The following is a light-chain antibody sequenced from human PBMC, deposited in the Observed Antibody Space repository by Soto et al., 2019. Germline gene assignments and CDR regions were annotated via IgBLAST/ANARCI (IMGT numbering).Light chain of an antibody. CDR1: QSISSW. CDR2: KAY. J-gene: IGKJ4*01. CDR3: QQYNSNPLT. V-gene: IGKV1-5*03. Sequence: DIQMTQSPSTLSASVGDSVTITCRASQSISSWLAWYQQKPGKVPKLLIYKAYSLESGVPSRFSGSGSGTEFTLTISSLQPDDFATYYCQQYNSNPLTFGGGTKVEIK.